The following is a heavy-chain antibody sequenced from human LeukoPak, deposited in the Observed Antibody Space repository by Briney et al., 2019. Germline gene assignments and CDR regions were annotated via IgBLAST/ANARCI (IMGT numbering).Heavy chain of an antibody. V-gene: IGHV3-15*01. D-gene: IGHD1-20*01. J-gene: IGHJ4*02. CDR3: TTDRGISGTTDLDY. CDR2: IRSKTVGGTT. Sequence: GGSLRLSCAASGFIFTNAWMSWVRQTPGKGLEWVGRIRSKTVGGTTGYAAPVKGRFTVSRDDSKNTFYLEMNSLKTEDTAVYYCTTDRGISGTTDLDYWGQGTLVTVSS. CDR1: GFIFTNAW.